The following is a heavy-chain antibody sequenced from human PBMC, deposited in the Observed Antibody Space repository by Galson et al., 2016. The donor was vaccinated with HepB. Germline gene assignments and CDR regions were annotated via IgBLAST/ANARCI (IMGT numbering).Heavy chain of an antibody. Sequence: SLRLSCAASGFTFTTYPLTWVRQAPGKGLEWVSVINGGSAGSTFYADSVKGRFTISRDNSKNMVYLQMNSLRVEDPAVYYCAKRTVGYNYGNPMDHWGQGTLVTVSS. D-gene: IGHD5-18*01. CDR2: INGGSAGST. CDR1: GFTFTTYP. J-gene: IGHJ4*02. V-gene: IGHV3-23*01. CDR3: AKRTVGYNYGNPMDH.